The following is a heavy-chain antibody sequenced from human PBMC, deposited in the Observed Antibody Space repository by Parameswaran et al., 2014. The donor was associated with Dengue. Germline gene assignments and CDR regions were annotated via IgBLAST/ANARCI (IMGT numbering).Heavy chain of an antibody. V-gene: IGHV5-51*01. CDR2: IYPGDSDT. Sequence: VRQAPGKGLEWMGIIYPGDSDTRYSPSFQGQVTISADKSISTAYLQWSSLKASDTAMYYCARRGDPGNWFDPWGQGTLVTVSS. J-gene: IGHJ5*02. CDR3: ARRGDPGNWFDP. D-gene: IGHD3-10*01.